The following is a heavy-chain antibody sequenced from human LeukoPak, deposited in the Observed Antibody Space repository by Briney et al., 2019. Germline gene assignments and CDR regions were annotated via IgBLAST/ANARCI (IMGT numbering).Heavy chain of an antibody. CDR1: GGSFSGYY. D-gene: IGHD5-18*01. CDR2: INHSGST. V-gene: IGHV4-34*01. CDR3: PRYSYGLGDY. J-gene: IGHJ4*02. Sequence: SETLSLTCAVYGGSFSGYYWSWIRQPPGKGLEWIGEINHSGSTNYNPSLKSRVTISVDTSKNQFSLKLSSVTAADTAVYYCPRYSYGLGDYWGQGTLVPVSS.